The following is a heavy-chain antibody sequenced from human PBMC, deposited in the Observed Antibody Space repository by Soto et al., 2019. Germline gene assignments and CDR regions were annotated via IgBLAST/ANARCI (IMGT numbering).Heavy chain of an antibody. J-gene: IGHJ6*02. Sequence: PGESLKISCKGSGYSFTSYWIGWVRQMPGKGLEWMGIIYPGDSDTRYSPSFQGQVTISADKSISTAYLQWSSLKASDTAMYYCASGGLIAAAAYGMDVWGQGTTVTVSS. CDR2: IYPGDSDT. CDR3: ASGGLIAAAAYGMDV. V-gene: IGHV5-51*01. CDR1: GYSFTSYW. D-gene: IGHD6-13*01.